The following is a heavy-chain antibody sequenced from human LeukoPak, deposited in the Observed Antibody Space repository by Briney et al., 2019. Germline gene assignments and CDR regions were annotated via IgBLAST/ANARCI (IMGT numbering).Heavy chain of an antibody. CDR1: GGSFSGYC. V-gene: IGHV4-34*01. CDR3: ATTKGDY. CDR2: INHSGST. J-gene: IGHJ4*02. D-gene: IGHD5-12*01. Sequence: ASETLSLTCAVYGGSFSGYCWSWIRQPPGKGLEWIGEINHSGSTNYNPSLKSRVTISVDTSKNQFSLKLSSVTAAGTAVYYCATTKGDYWGQGTLVTVSS.